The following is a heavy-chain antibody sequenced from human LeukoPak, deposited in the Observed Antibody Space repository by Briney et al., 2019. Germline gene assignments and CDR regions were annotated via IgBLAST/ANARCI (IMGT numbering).Heavy chain of an antibody. CDR1: GYTFTNYG. V-gene: IGHV1-18*01. D-gene: IGHD3-22*01. J-gene: IGHJ4*02. CDR3: ARDCDRSGYYCY. CDR2: ISGDNVNT. Sequence: ASVKVSCKASGYTFTNYGISWVRQAPGQGLEWMGWISGDNVNTNYAQKVQGRVTMTTDTSTSTAYVELRSLRSDDTAVYYCARDCDRSGYYCYWGQGTLVTVSS.